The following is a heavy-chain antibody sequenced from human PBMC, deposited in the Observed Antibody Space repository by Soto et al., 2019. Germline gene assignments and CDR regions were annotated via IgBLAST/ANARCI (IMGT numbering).Heavy chain of an antibody. CDR2: IYHSGST. D-gene: IGHD2-15*01. CDR3: ARGIRYCSGGSCPPFYYYYYMDV. Sequence: SETLSLTCAVSSGSISSSNWWSWVRQPPGKGLEWIGEIYHSGSTNYNPSLKSRVTISVDTSKNQFSLKLSSVTAADTAVYYCARGIRYCSGGSCPPFYYYYYMDVWGKGTTVTVSS. J-gene: IGHJ6*03. CDR1: SGSISSSNW. V-gene: IGHV4-4*02.